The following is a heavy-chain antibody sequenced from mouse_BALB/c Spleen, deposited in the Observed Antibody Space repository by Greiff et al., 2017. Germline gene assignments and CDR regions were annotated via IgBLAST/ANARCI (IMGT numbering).Heavy chain of an antibody. CDR3: ATLATVVPAMDY. D-gene: IGHD1-1*01. CDR2: ISDGGSYT. Sequence: EVMLVESGGGLVKPGGSLKFSCAASGFTFSDYYMYWVRQTPEKRLEWVATISDGGSYTYYPDSVKGRFTISRDNAENTLYLQMSSLKSEDTAMFYCATLATVVPAMDYWGQGTSVTVSS. J-gene: IGHJ4*01. CDR1: GFTFSDYY. V-gene: IGHV5-4*02.